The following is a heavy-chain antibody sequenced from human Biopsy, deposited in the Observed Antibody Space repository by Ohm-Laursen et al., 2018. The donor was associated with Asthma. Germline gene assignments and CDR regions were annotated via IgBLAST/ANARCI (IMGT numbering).Heavy chain of an antibody. CDR1: GFTFSSYG. Sequence: SLRLSCSASGFTFSSYGMHWVRQAPGKGLEWVAVIWYNGSNKYYADSVKGRFTISRDNSKNTLYLQMNSLRAEDTAVYYCARSIYDFWSGYYGMDVWGQGTTVTVSS. CDR2: IWYNGSNK. V-gene: IGHV3-33*01. D-gene: IGHD3-3*01. CDR3: ARSIYDFWSGYYGMDV. J-gene: IGHJ6*02.